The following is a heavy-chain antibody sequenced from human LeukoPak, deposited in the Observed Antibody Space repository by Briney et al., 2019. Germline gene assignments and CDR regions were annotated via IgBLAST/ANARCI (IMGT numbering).Heavy chain of an antibody. J-gene: IGHJ5*02. CDR3: ARLNKPGWFDP. D-gene: IGHD1-14*01. Sequence: PSETLSLTCAVSGGSISSRNWWSWVRQPPGKGLEWIGEIYHSGSTNYNPSLKTRVTISVDKSKNQFSLRLNSVTATDTAVYYCARLNKPGWFDPWGQGTLVTVSS. CDR1: GGSISSRNW. CDR2: IYHSGST. V-gene: IGHV4-4*02.